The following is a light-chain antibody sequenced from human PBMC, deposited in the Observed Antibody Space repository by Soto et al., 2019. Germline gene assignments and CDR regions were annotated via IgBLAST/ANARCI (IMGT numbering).Light chain of an antibody. CDR3: SSYAGSDSVL. CDR2: QVS. V-gene: IGLV2-8*01. J-gene: IGLJ2*01. Sequence: QPVLTQPPSASGSPGQSVTISCTGTSSDVGGYNYVSWYQQHPGKAPKLMIYQVSQRPSGVPDRFSGSKSGNTASLTVSGLQAEDEADYYCSSYAGSDSVLFGGGTKLTVL. CDR1: SSDVGGYNY.